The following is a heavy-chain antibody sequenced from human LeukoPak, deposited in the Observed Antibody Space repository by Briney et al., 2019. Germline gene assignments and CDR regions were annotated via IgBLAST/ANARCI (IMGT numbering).Heavy chain of an antibody. Sequence: GGSLRLSCGGSGFTFSNYAMSWVRQAPGKGLEWLSYISGSGTTIYYADSLKGRFTISRDNAKNSLYLQMNSLRAEDTAVYYCARIVVIPAASDLWGQGTLVTVSS. CDR3: ARIVVIPAASDL. D-gene: IGHD2-2*01. V-gene: IGHV3-48*03. CDR1: GFTFSNYA. J-gene: IGHJ4*02. CDR2: ISGSGTTI.